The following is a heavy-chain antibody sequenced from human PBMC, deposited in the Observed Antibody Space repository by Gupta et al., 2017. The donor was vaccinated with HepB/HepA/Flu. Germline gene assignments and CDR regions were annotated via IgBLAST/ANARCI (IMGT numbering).Heavy chain of an antibody. D-gene: IGHD6-6*01. V-gene: IGHV4-34*01. CDR2: INQDGIT. CDR3: GSGDWAARLAY. J-gene: IGHJ4*02. Sequence: QAQLQQWGAGLLEPSETLSLTCAVYDGSFTPYYYWTWIRQPPGKGLEWIGEINQDGITNYDPSLKGRVTISAVKAKNQFSLQVMSVTAADTAVYYGGSGDWAARLAYGGQGTMVTVSS. CDR1: DGSFTPYY.